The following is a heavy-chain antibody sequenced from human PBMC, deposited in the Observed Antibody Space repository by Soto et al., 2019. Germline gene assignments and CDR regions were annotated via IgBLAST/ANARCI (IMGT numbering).Heavy chain of an antibody. CDR2: IYYSGST. CDR1: GGSISSGGYY. J-gene: IGHJ6*02. CDR3: ARDHVQLWPYYYYYGMDV. V-gene: IGHV4-31*03. Sequence: SETLSLTCTVSGGSISSGGYYWSWIRQHPGKGLEWIGYIYYSGSTYYNPSLKSRVTISVDTSKNQFSLKLSSVTAADTAVYYCARDHVQLWPYYYYYGMDVWGQGTTVTVSS. D-gene: IGHD5-18*01.